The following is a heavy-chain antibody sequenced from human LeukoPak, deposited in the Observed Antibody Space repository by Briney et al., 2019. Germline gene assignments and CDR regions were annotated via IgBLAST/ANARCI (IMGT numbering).Heavy chain of an antibody. V-gene: IGHV4-59*01. CDR1: GGSISSYY. CDR3: ARVRGCSSTSCLAGYYYYYMDV. CDR2: IYYSGST. Sequence: SETLSLTCTVSGGSISSYYWSWIRQPPGKGLEWIGYIYYSGSTNYNPSLKSRVTISVDTSKNQFSLKLSSVTAADTAVYYCARVRGCSSTSCLAGYYYYYMDVWGKGTTVTVSS. J-gene: IGHJ6*03. D-gene: IGHD2-2*01.